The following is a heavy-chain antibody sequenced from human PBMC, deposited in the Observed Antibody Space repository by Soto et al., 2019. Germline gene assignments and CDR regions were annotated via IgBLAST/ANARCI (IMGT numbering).Heavy chain of an antibody. CDR3: ARDGLGLREGLDFDGMDV. CDR1: GFTVSSNY. Sequence: PGGSLRLSCAASGFTVSSNYMSWVRQAPGKGLEWVSVIYSGGSTYYADSVKGRFTISRDNSKDTLYLQMNSLRAEDTAVYYCARDGLGLREGLDFDGMDVWGQGTTVTVSS. CDR2: IYSGGST. D-gene: IGHD5-12*01. J-gene: IGHJ6*02. V-gene: IGHV3-53*01.